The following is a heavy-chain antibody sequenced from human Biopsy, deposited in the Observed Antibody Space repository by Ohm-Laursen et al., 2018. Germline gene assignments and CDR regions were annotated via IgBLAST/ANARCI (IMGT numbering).Heavy chain of an antibody. CDR1: GDSLTSGPEN. J-gene: IGHJ6*02. Sequence: TLSLTCTVSGDSLTSGPENWSWIRQSPGQGLEYIGFIYSGGNTNYNPSLKNRVTMSVDTSKNQFYLKLYSVTAADTAIYYCTRATNSTGWPYYYFYGMDIWGQGTTVTVSS. CDR2: IYSGGNT. V-gene: IGHV4-61*01. D-gene: IGHD2/OR15-2a*01. CDR3: TRATNSTGWPYYYFYGMDI.